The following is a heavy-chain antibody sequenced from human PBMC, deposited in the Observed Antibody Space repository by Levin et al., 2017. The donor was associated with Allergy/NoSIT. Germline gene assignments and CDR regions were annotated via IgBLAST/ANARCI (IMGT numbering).Heavy chain of an antibody. J-gene: IGHJ3*01. CDR2: ITGGGFNT. CDR1: GFTLSEYA. CDR3: AKKQGGTTGFSFDV. D-gene: IGHD1-14*01. Sequence: GGSLRLSCDASGFTLSEYAMSWVRQAPGKGLEWVSVITGGGFNTYYGDSVKGRFTVSRDNSKNTLYLELNSLRAEDTAVYYCAKKQGGTTGFSFDVRGQGTMVTVSS. V-gene: IGHV3-23*01.